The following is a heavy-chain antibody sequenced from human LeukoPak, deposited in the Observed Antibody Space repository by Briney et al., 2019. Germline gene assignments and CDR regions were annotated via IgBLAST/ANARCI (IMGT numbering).Heavy chain of an antibody. V-gene: IGHV3-21*01. CDR2: ISSSSNYI. CDR1: GFTFNSYS. J-gene: IGHJ4*02. Sequence: GGSLRLSCAASGFTFNSYSMTWVRQAPGKGLEWVSSISSSSNYIYSAASVKGRFTISRDNARNSLYLQMNSLRAEDTAVYYCTRRNYYDTAVYAGWGEYYFDYWGQGTLVTVSS. CDR3: TRRNYYDTAVYAGWGEYYFDY. D-gene: IGHD3-22*01.